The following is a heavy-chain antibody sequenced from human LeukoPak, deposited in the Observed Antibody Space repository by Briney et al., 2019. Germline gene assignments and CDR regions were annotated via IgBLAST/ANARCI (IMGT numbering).Heavy chain of an antibody. Sequence: SETLSLTCAVYGGSFSGYYWSWIRQPPGKGLEWIGEINHSGSTNYNPSLKSRVTISVDTSKNQFSLKLSSVTAADTAVYYCASNRLRYRSDYWGQGTLVTVSS. CDR1: GGSFSGYY. V-gene: IGHV4-34*01. D-gene: IGHD5-12*01. CDR3: ASNRLRYRSDY. CDR2: INHSGST. J-gene: IGHJ4*02.